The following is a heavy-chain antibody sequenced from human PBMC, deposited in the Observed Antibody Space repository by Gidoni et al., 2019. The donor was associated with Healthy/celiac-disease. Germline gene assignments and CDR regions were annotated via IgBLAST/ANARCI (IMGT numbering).Heavy chain of an antibody. J-gene: IGHJ4*02. D-gene: IGHD3-22*01. CDR2: IIPIFGTA. Sequence: QVQLVQSGAEVKKPGSSVKVSCKASGGTFRSYAISWVRQAPGQGLEWMGGIIPIFGTANYAQKFQGRVTITADESTSTAYMELSSLRSEDTAVYYCAASTTYYYDSSGYYFAYWGQGTLVTVSS. V-gene: IGHV1-69*01. CDR1: GGTFRSYA. CDR3: AASTTYYYDSSGYYFAY.